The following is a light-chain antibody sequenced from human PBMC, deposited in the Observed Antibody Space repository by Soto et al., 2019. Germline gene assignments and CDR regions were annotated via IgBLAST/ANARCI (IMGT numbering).Light chain of an antibody. V-gene: IGLV1-44*01. J-gene: IGLJ2*01. Sequence: LTQPPSASGTPGQRVTISCSGSSSNIGSNTVNWYQQLPGTAPKLLIYSNNQRPSGVPDRFSGSKSGTSASLAISGLQSEDEADYDCAAWDDSLNGVVFGGGTKLTVL. CDR3: AAWDDSLNGVV. CDR1: SSNIGSNT. CDR2: SNN.